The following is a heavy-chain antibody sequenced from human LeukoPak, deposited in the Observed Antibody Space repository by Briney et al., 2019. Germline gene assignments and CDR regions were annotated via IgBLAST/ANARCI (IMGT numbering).Heavy chain of an antibody. Sequence: EASVKVSCKASGYTFTSYSVHWVRQAPGQGLEWMGWINPNSGGTNYIQKFQGRVTMTRDTSISTAFMELSRLKSDDTAVYYCARAGYCSGGSCYSGVYAFDIWGQGTMVTVSS. CDR3: ARAGYCSGGSCYSGVYAFDI. J-gene: IGHJ3*02. V-gene: IGHV1-2*02. CDR1: GYTFTSYS. D-gene: IGHD2-15*01. CDR2: INPNSGGT.